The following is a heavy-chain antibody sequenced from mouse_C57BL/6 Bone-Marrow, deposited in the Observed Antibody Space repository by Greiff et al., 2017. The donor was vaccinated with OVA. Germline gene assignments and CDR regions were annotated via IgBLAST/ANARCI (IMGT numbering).Heavy chain of an antibody. Sequence: EVQLQQSGTVLARPGASVKMSCKTSGYTFTSYWMHWVKQRPGQGLEWIGAIYPGNSDTSYNQKVKGKAKLTAGTSASTAYMELSSLTNEDSAVYYCTRRDYYGSSYDYYAMDYWGQGTSVTVSS. CDR2: IYPGNSDT. V-gene: IGHV1-5*01. CDR3: TRRDYYGSSYDYYAMDY. CDR1: GYTFTSYW. J-gene: IGHJ4*01. D-gene: IGHD1-1*01.